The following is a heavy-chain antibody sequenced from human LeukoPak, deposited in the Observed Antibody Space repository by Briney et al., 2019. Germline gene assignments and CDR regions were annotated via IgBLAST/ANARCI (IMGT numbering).Heavy chain of an antibody. D-gene: IGHD2-8*01. CDR3: AKALLMDDAFDI. J-gene: IGHJ3*02. V-gene: IGHV3-23*01. CDR1: GFTVSSYA. Sequence: GGSLRLSCAASGFTVSSYAMSWVRQAPGKGLEWVSAISGSGGSTYYADSVKGRFTISRDNSKDTLYLQMNSLRAEDTAVYYCAKALLMDDAFDIWGQGTMVTVSS. CDR2: ISGSGGST.